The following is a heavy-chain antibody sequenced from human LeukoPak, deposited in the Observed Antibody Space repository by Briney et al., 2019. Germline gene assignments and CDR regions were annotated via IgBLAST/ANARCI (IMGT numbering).Heavy chain of an antibody. J-gene: IGHJ3*02. CDR1: GFTFSSYG. Sequence: GGSLRLSCAASGFTFSSYGMHWVRQAPGKGLEWVAVIAYDGSNKYYADSVKGRFTISRDNSKNTLYLQMNSLRAEDTAVYYCAKDHYYDSSGLPVAFDIWGQGTMVTVSS. CDR3: AKDHYYDSSGLPVAFDI. D-gene: IGHD3-22*01. V-gene: IGHV3-30*18. CDR2: IAYDGSNK.